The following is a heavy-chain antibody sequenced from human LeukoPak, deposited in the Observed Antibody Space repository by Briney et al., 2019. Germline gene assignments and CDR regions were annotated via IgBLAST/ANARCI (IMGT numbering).Heavy chain of an antibody. J-gene: IGHJ4*02. CDR1: GFTFSSYG. V-gene: IGHV3-30*18. CDR3: AKDGYGSGSYFL. D-gene: IGHD3-10*01. Sequence: GGSLRLSCAASGFTFSSYGMHWVRQAPGKGLEWVAVISYDGSNKYYADSVKGLFTISRDNSKNTLYLQMNSLRAEDTAVYYCAKDGYGSGSYFLWGQGTLVTVSS. CDR2: ISYDGSNK.